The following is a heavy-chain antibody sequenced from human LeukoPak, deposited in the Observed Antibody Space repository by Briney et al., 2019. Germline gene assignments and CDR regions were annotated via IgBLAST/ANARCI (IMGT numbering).Heavy chain of an antibody. D-gene: IGHD6-19*01. J-gene: IGHJ4*02. V-gene: IGHV3-64*02. CDR2: ITSSGTGT. CDR1: GFTLSSSA. CDR3: ARIRSGWYFDY. Sequence: PGGSLRLSCTSCGFTLSSSAMYWVRQAPGKGLEFVSVITSSGTGTDYADSVKGRFTISRDNSKNTLYLQMGSLRADDMAIYYCARIRSGWYFDYWGQGTLVTVSS.